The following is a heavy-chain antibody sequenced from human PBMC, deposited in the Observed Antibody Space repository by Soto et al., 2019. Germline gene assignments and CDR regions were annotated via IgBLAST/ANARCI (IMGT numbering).Heavy chain of an antibody. CDR3: ARSVDP. CDR1: GGSISSGGYY. V-gene: IGHV4-31*03. Sequence: QVQLQESGPGLVKPSQTLSLTCTVSGGSISSGGYYWSWIRQHPGKGLEWSGYIFYSGTTYYNPSLKRRVTISGDTYKNQFSLKLSSVTAVDTAVYYCARSVDPWGQGTLVTVSS. J-gene: IGHJ5*02. CDR2: IFYSGTT.